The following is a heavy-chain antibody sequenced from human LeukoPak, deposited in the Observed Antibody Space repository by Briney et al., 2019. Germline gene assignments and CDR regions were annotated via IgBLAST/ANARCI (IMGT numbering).Heavy chain of an antibody. CDR2: IWYDGSNK. CDR1: GFTFSSYG. Sequence: GRSLRLSCAASGFTFSSYGMHWVRQAPGKGLEWVAVIWYDGSNKYYADSVKGRFTISRDNSKNTLYLQMNSLRAEDTVVYYCAREYATTYYYDSSGYQDNWFDPWGQGTLVTVSS. CDR3: AREYATTYYYDSSGYQDNWFDP. D-gene: IGHD3-22*01. V-gene: IGHV3-33*01. J-gene: IGHJ5*02.